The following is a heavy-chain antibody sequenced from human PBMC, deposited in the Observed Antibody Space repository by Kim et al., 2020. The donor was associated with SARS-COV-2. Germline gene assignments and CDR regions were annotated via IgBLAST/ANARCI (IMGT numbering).Heavy chain of an antibody. CDR2: TSGRT. Sequence: TSGRTTYNPALQGRVTMSVDMSKNQFSLKLSSVTAADTAVYYCASALGHWGQGTLVTVSS. V-gene: IGHV4-4*07. CDR3: ASALGH. J-gene: IGHJ4*02. D-gene: IGHD3-16*02.